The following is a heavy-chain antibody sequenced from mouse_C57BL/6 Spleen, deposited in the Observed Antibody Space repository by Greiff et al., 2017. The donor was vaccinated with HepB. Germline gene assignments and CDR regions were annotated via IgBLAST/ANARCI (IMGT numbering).Heavy chain of an antibody. CDR1: GYAFSSSW. D-gene: IGHD3-2*02. CDR3: ARGKTAQATFDY. Sequence: SGPELVKPGASVKISCKASGYAFSSSWMNWVKQRPGKGLEWIGRIYPGDGDTNYNGKFKGKATLTADKSSSTAYMQLSSLTSEDSAVYFCARGKTAQATFDYWGQGTTLTVSS. CDR2: IYPGDGDT. V-gene: IGHV1-82*01. J-gene: IGHJ2*01.